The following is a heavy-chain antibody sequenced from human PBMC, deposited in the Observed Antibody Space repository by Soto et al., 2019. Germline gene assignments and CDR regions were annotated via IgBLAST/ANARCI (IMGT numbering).Heavy chain of an antibody. Sequence: GAPVKVSCKAPPDTFTSFYINWVRQAPGRGLGVMGIINPNGGSTRYAQKFQGRVTLTRDTPASTVYMEMRNLRSDDTALYFCARSSGGVYGIIIGGTNWFGPWGQGTLVTVSS. CDR2: INPNGGST. CDR1: PDTFTSFY. D-gene: IGHD3-10*01. CDR3: ARSSGGVYGIIIGGTNWFGP. J-gene: IGHJ5*02. V-gene: IGHV1-46*01.